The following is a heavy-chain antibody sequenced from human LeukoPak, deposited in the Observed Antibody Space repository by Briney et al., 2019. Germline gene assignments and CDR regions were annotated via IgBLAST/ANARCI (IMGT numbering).Heavy chain of an antibody. D-gene: IGHD3-3*01. V-gene: IGHV4-39*01. J-gene: IGHJ4*02. Sequence: SETLSLTCTVSGGSISSSSYYWGWIRQPPGKGLEWIGNIYYSGSTYYNPSLKSRVTISADTSKNQFSLKLSSVTAADSAMYYCARLGSSAPLYHFDYWGQGTLVTVSS. CDR3: ARLGSSAPLYHFDY. CDR1: GGSISSSSYY. CDR2: IYYSGST.